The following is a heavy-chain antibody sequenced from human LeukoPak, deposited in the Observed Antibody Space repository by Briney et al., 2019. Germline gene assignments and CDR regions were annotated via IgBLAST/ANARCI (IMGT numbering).Heavy chain of an antibody. J-gene: IGHJ4*02. CDR1: GFTFSSYW. D-gene: IGHD1-26*01. CDR3: ARSSTWELPEFDY. V-gene: IGHV3-7*01. Sequence: GGSLRLSCAASGFTFSSYWMSWVRQAPGKGLEWVANIKQDGSEKYYVDSVKGRFTISRDNAKNSLYLQMNSLRAEDTAVYYCARSSTWELPEFDYWGQGTLVTVSS. CDR2: IKQDGSEK.